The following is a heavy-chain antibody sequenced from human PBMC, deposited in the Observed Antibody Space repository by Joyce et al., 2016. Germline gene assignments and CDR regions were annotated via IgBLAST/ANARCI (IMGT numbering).Heavy chain of an antibody. D-gene: IGHD2-15*01. CDR1: GYSFTSYD. Sequence: QVQLVQSGAEVKKPEPSVKVSCKASGYSFTSYDMNWVRRAPGQRLEWMGWINAGNDKTKDSQKFQGRGTMTSDTSASTAHMELSSLGSEDTAVYYCAGVSTYCSGGSCYPQPEYFQRWGQGTLVTVSS. V-gene: IGHV1-3*01. J-gene: IGHJ1*01. CDR3: AGVSTYCSGGSCYPQPEYFQR. CDR2: INAGNDKT.